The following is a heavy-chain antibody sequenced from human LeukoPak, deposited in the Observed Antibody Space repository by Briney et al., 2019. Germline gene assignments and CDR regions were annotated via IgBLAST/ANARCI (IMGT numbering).Heavy chain of an antibody. CDR3: ARERSYSGSYSDY. J-gene: IGHJ4*02. CDR2: IYHSGST. V-gene: IGHV4-30-2*01. Sequence: PSETLSLTCTVSGGSISSGGYYWSWIRQPPGTGLEWIGYIYHSGSTYYNPSLKSRVTISVDRSKNQFSLKLSSVTAADTAVYYCARERSYSGSYSDYWGQGTLVTVSS. CDR1: GGSISSGGYY. D-gene: IGHD1-26*01.